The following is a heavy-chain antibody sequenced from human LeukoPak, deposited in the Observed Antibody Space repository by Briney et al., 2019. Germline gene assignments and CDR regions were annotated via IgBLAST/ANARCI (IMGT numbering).Heavy chain of an antibody. V-gene: IGHV1-69*04. Sequence: ASVKVSCKASGGTFSSYAISWVRQAPGQELEWMGRIIPILGIANYAQKFQGRVTITADKSTSTAYMELSSLRSEDTAVYYCARAGVTFDAFDIWGQGTMVTVSS. J-gene: IGHJ3*02. CDR3: ARAGVTFDAFDI. D-gene: IGHD1-14*01. CDR1: GGTFSSYA. CDR2: IIPILGIA.